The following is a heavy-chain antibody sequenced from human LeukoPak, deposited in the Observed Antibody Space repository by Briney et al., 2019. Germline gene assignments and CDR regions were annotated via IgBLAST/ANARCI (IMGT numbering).Heavy chain of an antibody. D-gene: IGHD3-9*01. CDR3: AKDMGLRYFDWLPLDY. Sequence: GGSLRLSCAASGFTFSSYWMSWVRQAPGKGLEWVANIKQDGSEKYYVDSVKGRFTISRDNAKNSLYLQMNSLRAEDTALYYCAKDMGLRYFDWLPLDYWGQGTLVTVSS. CDR2: IKQDGSEK. J-gene: IGHJ4*02. CDR1: GFTFSSYW. V-gene: IGHV3-7*03.